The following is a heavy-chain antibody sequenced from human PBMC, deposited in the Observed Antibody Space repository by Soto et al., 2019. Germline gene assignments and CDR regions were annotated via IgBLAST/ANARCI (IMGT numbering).Heavy chain of an antibody. CDR1: GGTFSSYA. CDR3: ARDQEQLRTSGWFDP. V-gene: IGHV1-69*01. D-gene: IGHD6-6*01. J-gene: IGHJ5*02. CDR2: IIPIFGTA. Sequence: QVKLVQSGAEVKKPGSSVKVSCKASGGTFSSYAISWVRQAPGQGLEWMGGIIPIFGTANYAQKFQGRVTITADHSTSTAYMELSSLRAEDTAVYYCARDQEQLRTSGWFDPWGQGTLVTVSS.